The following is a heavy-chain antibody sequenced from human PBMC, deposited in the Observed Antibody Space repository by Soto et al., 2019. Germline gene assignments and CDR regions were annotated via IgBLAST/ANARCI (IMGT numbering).Heavy chain of an antibody. J-gene: IGHJ3*02. D-gene: IGHD3-16*02. Sequence: QVQLVQSGAEVKKPGASVKVSCKASGYTFISFGISWVRQAPGQGLEWMGWISAYNGNTNYAQKLQGRVTMTTDTSQSTAYMELRSLRSDDTAVYYCARDLDDYVWGSYPSPDAFDIWGQGTMVTVSS. CDR2: ISAYNGNT. V-gene: IGHV1-18*01. CDR1: GYTFISFG. CDR3: ARDLDDYVWGSYPSPDAFDI.